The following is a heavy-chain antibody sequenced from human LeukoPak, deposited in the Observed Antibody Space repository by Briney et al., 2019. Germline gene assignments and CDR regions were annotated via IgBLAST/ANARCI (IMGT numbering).Heavy chain of an antibody. Sequence: PGESLKISCKGSGYGFSNDWIGWVRQMPGKGLEWMGIIYPGDSDTRYSPSFQGQVTISADKSISTAYPQWSSLEASDTAMYYCARRGCNGGSCYGYWGQGTLVTVSS. CDR3: ARRGCNGGSCYGY. V-gene: IGHV5-51*01. CDR2: IYPGDSDT. J-gene: IGHJ4*02. CDR1: GYGFSNDW. D-gene: IGHD2-15*01.